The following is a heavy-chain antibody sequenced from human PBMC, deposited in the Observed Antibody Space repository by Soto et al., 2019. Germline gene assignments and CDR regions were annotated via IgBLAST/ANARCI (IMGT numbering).Heavy chain of an antibody. Sequence: ASVKVSCKASGYTFTSYGISWVRQAPGQGLEWMGWISAYNGNTNYAQKLQGRVTMTTDTSTSTAYMELRSLRSDDTAVYYCARSRRPSQWFDYFDYWGQGTPAPVSS. D-gene: IGHD3-10*01. V-gene: IGHV1-18*01. CDR1: GYTFTSYG. CDR2: ISAYNGNT. J-gene: IGHJ4*02. CDR3: ARSRRPSQWFDYFDY.